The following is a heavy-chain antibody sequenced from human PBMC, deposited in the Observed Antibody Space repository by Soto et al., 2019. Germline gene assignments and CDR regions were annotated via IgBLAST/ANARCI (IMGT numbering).Heavy chain of an antibody. CDR1: GVSISSGGYS. V-gene: IGHV4-31*03. CDR2: IYHSGST. Sequence: QVQLQESGPGLVKPSQTLSLTCTVSGVSISSGGYSWTWIRQFPGKGLEWIVYIYHSGSTQYNPSVRSRVTMSVDTSKNQFSLNMTSVTAADTAMYFCARYKYSSAAWGQGTLVIVSS. J-gene: IGHJ5*02. D-gene: IGHD6-25*01. CDR3: ARYKYSSAA.